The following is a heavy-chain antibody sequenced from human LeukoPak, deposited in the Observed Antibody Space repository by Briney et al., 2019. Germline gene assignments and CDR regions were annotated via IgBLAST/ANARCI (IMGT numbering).Heavy chain of an antibody. Sequence: GASVKVSCKASGYTFTGYYMHWVRQAPGQGLEWMGWINPNSGGTNYAQRFQGRVTMARDTSISTAYMELTRLNSDDTAVYYCARRAVYYYYGMDVWGQGSTVTVSS. CDR1: GYTFTGYY. CDR2: INPNSGGT. V-gene: IGHV1-2*02. D-gene: IGHD6-25*01. CDR3: ARRAVYYYYGMDV. J-gene: IGHJ6*02.